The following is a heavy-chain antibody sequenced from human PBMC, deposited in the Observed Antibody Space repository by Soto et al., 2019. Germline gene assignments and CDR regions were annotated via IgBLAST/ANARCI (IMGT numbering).Heavy chain of an antibody. CDR1: GFTFSDHY. Sequence: PGGSLRLSCAASGFTFSDHYMDWVRQAPGKGLEWVGRIKNKANSFTTQYAASVKGRFTISRDDSKNSLFLQMNSLKSDDTAVYYCTRVRLGVPTRYFGYWGQGTQVTVSS. V-gene: IGHV3-72*01. J-gene: IGHJ4*02. CDR3: TRVRLGVPTRYFGY. CDR2: IKNKANSFTT. D-gene: IGHD3-10*01.